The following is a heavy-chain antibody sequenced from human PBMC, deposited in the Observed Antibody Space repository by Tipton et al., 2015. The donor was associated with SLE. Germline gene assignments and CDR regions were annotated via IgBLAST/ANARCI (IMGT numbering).Heavy chain of an antibody. CDR2: IDPSDSDT. J-gene: IGHJ4*02. CDR1: GYSFTNSW. Sequence: QLVQSGAEVKKPGEALQISCKTSGYSFTNSWIVWFRHMPGKGLECMGMIDPSDSDTRYNPSFQGNVPKSIDTSTTTAYLQWRSLKATDTAMYFCARSCVQTVLDYWGQETLVAVS. CDR3: ARSCVQTVLDY. D-gene: IGHD2-21*01. V-gene: IGHV5-51*03.